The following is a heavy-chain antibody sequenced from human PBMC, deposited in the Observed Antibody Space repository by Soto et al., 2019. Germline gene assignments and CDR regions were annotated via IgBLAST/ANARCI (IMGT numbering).Heavy chain of an antibody. CDR1: GFTFSSYA. V-gene: IGHV3-23*01. Sequence: EVQLLESGGGLGQPGGSLRLSCATSGFTFSSYAMNWVRQAPGKGLEWVSAISDSGGSTNYADSVKGRFTISRDNYKNISYLLMTSLLAADTAVYYYVREEGIVVPGYHLDYWGQGTLVTVSS. D-gene: IGHD6-19*01. CDR3: VREEGIVVPGYHLDY. J-gene: IGHJ4*02. CDR2: ISDSGGST.